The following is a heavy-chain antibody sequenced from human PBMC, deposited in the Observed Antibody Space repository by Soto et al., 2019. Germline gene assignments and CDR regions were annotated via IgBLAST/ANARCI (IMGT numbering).Heavy chain of an antibody. D-gene: IGHD4-17*01. V-gene: IGHV3-30*18. Sequence: QVQLVESGGGVVQPGRSLRLSCAASGFTFSSYGMHWVRQAPGKGLEWVAVISYDGSNKYYADSVKGRFTISRDKSKNTLYLQMNSLRAEDTAVYYCAKVAATTVTTGGFDYWGQGTLVTVSS. CDR1: GFTFSSYG. CDR3: AKVAATTVTTGGFDY. J-gene: IGHJ4*02. CDR2: ISYDGSNK.